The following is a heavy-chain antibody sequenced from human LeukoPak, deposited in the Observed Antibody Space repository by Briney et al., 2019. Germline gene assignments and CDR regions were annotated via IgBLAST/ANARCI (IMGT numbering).Heavy chain of an antibody. V-gene: IGHV4-31*03. Sequence: SETLSLTCTVSGGSISSGGYYWRWIRQHPGKGLEWIGYIYYSGSTYYNPSLKSRVTISVDTSKNQFSLKLSSVTAADTAVYYCARGSGSGWYVTLDYWGQGTLVTVSS. CDR2: IYYSGST. CDR3: ARGSGSGWYVTLDY. CDR1: GGSISSGGYY. D-gene: IGHD6-19*01. J-gene: IGHJ4*02.